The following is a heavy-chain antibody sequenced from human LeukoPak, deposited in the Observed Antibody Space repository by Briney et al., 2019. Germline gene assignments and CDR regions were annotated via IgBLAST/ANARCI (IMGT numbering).Heavy chain of an antibody. Sequence: GGTLRLSCAASGFTFSSYDMSWVRQAPGKGLEWVSGISGSGGSTYYADSVKGRFTISRDNSENTLYLQMNSLRAEDTAIYYXXXXXXXSWKNWFDPWGQGTLVTVSS. D-gene: IGHD6-13*01. CDR1: GFTFSSYD. CDR2: ISGSGGST. CDR3: XXXXXXSWKNWFDP. V-gene: IGHV3-23*01. J-gene: IGHJ5*02.